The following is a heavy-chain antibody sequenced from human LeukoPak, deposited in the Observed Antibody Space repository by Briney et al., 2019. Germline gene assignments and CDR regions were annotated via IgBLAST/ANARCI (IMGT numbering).Heavy chain of an antibody. V-gene: IGHV3-23*01. D-gene: IGHD3-22*01. Sequence: GGSLRHSCAASGFTFSSYAMSWVRQAPGKGLEWVSAISGNGGSTYHADSVKGRFTISRDNSKNTLYLQMNSLRAEDTAVYYCAKDGEYYYDSSGYMDWGQGTLVTVSS. CDR2: ISGNGGST. CDR1: GFTFSSYA. CDR3: AKDGEYYYDSSGYMD. J-gene: IGHJ4*02.